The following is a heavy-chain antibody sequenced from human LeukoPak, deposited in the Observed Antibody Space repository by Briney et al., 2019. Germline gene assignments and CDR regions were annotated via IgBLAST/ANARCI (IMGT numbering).Heavy chain of an antibody. Sequence: SETLSLTCTVSGGSISSYYWTWIRQPPGKGLEWIGYIYYSGSTNYNPSLKSRVTISVDTSKNQFSLKLSSVTAADTAVYYCARVNNWNDGIDYWGQGTLVTVSS. CDR1: GGSISSYY. CDR3: ARVNNWNDGIDY. D-gene: IGHD1-20*01. V-gene: IGHV4-59*01. J-gene: IGHJ4*02. CDR2: IYYSGST.